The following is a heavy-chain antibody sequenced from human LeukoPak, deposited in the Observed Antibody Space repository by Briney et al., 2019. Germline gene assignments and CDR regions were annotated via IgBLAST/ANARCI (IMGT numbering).Heavy chain of an antibody. CDR3: ANENGGPDY. CDR1: GFTFSSYG. CDR2: ISYDGSNK. J-gene: IGHJ4*02. V-gene: IGHV3-30*18. D-gene: IGHD3-10*01. Sequence: PGGSLRLFCAASGFTFSSYGMHWVRQAPGKGLEWVAVISYDGSNKYYADSVKGRFTISRDNSKNTLYLQMSSVRAEDTAVYYCANENGGPDYWGQGTLVTVSS.